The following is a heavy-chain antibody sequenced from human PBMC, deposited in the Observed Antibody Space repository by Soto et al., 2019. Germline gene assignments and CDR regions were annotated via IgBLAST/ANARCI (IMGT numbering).Heavy chain of an antibody. CDR2: IKQDGSEK. CDR1: GFTFSSYC. D-gene: IGHD3-22*01. CDR3: ARVGDYYDSSGYSYGYFDY. Sequence: GGSLRLSCAASGFTFSSYCMSWVRQAPGKGLEWVANIKQDGSEKYYVDSVKGRFTISRDNAKNSLYLQMNSLRAEDTAVYYCARVGDYYDSSGYSYGYFDYWGQGTLVTVSS. V-gene: IGHV3-7*01. J-gene: IGHJ4*02.